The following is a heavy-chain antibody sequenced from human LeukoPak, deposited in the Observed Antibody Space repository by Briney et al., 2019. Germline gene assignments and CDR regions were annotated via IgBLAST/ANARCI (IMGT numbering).Heavy chain of an antibody. D-gene: IGHD1-26*01. Sequence: ASVKVSCKASGYTFTGYYMHWVRQAPGQGLEWMGWINPNSGGTNYAQKFQGRVTMTRDTSISTAYMELSRLRSDDTAVYCCARVSSIVGATTFDYWGQGTLVTVSA. CDR2: INPNSGGT. CDR1: GYTFTGYY. J-gene: IGHJ4*02. V-gene: IGHV1-2*02. CDR3: ARVSSIVGATTFDY.